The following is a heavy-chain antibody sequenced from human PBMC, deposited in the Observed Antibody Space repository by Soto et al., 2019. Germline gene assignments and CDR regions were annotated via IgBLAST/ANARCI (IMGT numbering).Heavy chain of an antibody. V-gene: IGHV2-5*02. Sequence: QITLKESGPTLVKPTQTLTLTCSFSGFSLTTNGVGVGWIRQPPGKALEWLALLYWDDDKRFSPSLQSRLTITKDISKNQVVLTMTNIDPVDTATYYCAHINFGLYVSGSYGYWGQGTLVTVSS. J-gene: IGHJ4*02. D-gene: IGHD3-10*01. CDR3: AHINFGLYVSGSYGY. CDR2: LYWDDDK. CDR1: GFSLTTNGVG.